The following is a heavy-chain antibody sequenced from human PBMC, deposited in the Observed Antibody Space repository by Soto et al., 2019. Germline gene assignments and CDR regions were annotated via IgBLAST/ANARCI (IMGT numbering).Heavy chain of an antibody. V-gene: IGHV1-18*01. D-gene: IGHD7-27*01. Sequence: ASVKVSCKASGYTFTSYGISWVRQAPGQGLEWMGWISAYNGNTNYAQKLQGRVTMTKDTSTSPAYMERRSLRSDDTAVYYWARELTGDIRDAFDMWGQGRMVTVSS. CDR1: GYTFTSYG. CDR3: ARELTGDIRDAFDM. J-gene: IGHJ3*02. CDR2: ISAYNGNT.